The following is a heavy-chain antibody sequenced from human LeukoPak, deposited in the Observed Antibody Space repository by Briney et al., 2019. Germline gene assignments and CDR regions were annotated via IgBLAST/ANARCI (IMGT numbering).Heavy chain of an antibody. V-gene: IGHV1-46*01. CDR2: ISPSGSST. J-gene: IGHJ4*02. Sequence: GASVKVSCKASGYTFTSYYMHWVRQAPGQGLEWMGTISPSGSSTTYAQKIQGRVTMTWDMSTSTGYMELSSLRSEDTAVYYCVREKSGGYYDYWGQGTLVTVSS. CDR3: VREKSGGYYDY. D-gene: IGHD3-16*01. CDR1: GYTFTSYY.